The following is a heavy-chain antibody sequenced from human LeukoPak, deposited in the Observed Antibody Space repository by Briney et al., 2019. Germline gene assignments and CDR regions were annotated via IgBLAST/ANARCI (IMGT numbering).Heavy chain of an antibody. CDR2: IYYSGST. CDR1: GGSISSYY. J-gene: IGHJ4*02. D-gene: IGHD6-19*01. V-gene: IGHV4-59*08. CDR3: ARMGGGWYYFDY. Sequence: SETLSLTCTVSGGSISSYYWSWIRQPPGKGLEWIGYIYYSGSTNYNPSLKSRVTISVDTSKNQFSLKLSSVTAADTAVYYCARMGGGWYYFDYWGQGTLVTVSS.